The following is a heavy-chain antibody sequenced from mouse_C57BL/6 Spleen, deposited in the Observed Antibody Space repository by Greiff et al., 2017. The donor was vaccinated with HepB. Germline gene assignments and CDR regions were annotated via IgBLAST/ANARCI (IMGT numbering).Heavy chain of an antibody. V-gene: IGHV14-2*01. Sequence: VQLQQSGAELVKPGASVKLSRTASGFNIKDYYMHWVKQRTEQGLEWIGRIDPEDGETKYVPKFQGKATITAEPSSNTAYLQLSSLTSEDTAVYYCARWGTTVSYWYFDVWGTGTTVTVSS. D-gene: IGHD1-1*01. CDR3: ARWGTTVSYWYFDV. CDR2: IDPEDGET. CDR1: GFNIKDYY. J-gene: IGHJ1*03.